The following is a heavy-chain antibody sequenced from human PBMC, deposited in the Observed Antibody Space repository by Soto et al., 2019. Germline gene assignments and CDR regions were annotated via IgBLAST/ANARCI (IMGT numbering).Heavy chain of an antibody. V-gene: IGHV5-51*01. CDR1: GYNFGGYC. D-gene: IGHD1-7*01. J-gene: IGHJ4*02. CDR2: IFPCDSDT. Sequence: PGESLKISCNASGYNFGGYCIGLVLQMPGKGLDWMGIIFPCDSDTIYSPSFQGQVTISADKDISTVYLQWSSLKASDTAIYFCARGGFIGTSPDYWGQGTRVTVSS. CDR3: ARGGFIGTSPDY.